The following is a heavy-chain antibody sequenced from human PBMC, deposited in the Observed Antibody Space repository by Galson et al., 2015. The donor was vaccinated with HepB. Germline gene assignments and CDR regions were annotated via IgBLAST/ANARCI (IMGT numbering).Heavy chain of an antibody. D-gene: IGHD3-10*01. Sequence: SLRLSCAASGFTFTTFGMHWVRQAPGKGLEWVAVIWNDGSHKYYVDSVKGRFTVSRDNSENTLYLQMNSLRPEDTALYYCGRDQRPGGLGFWGQGTLVTVSS. J-gene: IGHJ4*02. CDR2: IWNDGSHK. V-gene: IGHV3-33*01. CDR1: GFTFTTFG. CDR3: GRDQRPGGLGF.